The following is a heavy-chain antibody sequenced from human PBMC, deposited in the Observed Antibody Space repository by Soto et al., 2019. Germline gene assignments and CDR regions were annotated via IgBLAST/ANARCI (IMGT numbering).Heavy chain of an antibody. CDR1: GGSISSYY. Sequence: SETLSLTCTVSGGSISSYYWSWVRRPPGKGLEWIGGIYHSGSTNYNPSLKSRVTISVDKSKNQFSLKLSSVTAADTAVYYCARAAMGGSSWPFDYWGQGTLVTVSS. CDR3: ARAAMGGSSWPFDY. CDR2: IYHSGST. V-gene: IGHV4-59*12. D-gene: IGHD6-13*01. J-gene: IGHJ4*02.